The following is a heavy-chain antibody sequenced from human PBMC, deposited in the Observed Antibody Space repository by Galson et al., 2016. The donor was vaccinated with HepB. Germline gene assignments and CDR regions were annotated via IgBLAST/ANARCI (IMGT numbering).Heavy chain of an antibody. CDR2: LGCSGSNI. D-gene: IGHD3-22*01. Sequence: SLRLSCAASGFTFSNYNMNWVRQAPGKGLEWLAYLGCSGSNIYYADSVMDRFTISRDNAETSVFLQMDSLRDEDTAVYYCARGFFYYYDSDAFDMWGQGTMVTVSS. V-gene: IGHV3-48*02. CDR3: ARGFFYYYDSDAFDM. J-gene: IGHJ3*02. CDR1: GFTFSNYN.